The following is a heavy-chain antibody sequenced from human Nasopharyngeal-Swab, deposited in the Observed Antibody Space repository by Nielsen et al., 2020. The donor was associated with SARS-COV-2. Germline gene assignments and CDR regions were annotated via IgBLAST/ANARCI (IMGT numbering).Heavy chain of an antibody. V-gene: IGHV3-43*01. J-gene: IGHJ4*02. CDR3: AKDFGSGWAGFDY. D-gene: IGHD6-19*01. CDR2: INWDGSST. Sequence: GESLKISCAASGFNFDDYSMHWVRQVPGKGLEWVSIINWDGSSTYYADSVKGRFTISRVNSEDSLHLQMSSLKTEDTAFYYCAKDFGSGWAGFDYWGQGTLVTVSS. CDR1: GFNFDDYS.